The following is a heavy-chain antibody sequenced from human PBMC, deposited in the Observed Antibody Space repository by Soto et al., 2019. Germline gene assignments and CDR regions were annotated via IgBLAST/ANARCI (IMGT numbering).Heavy chain of an antibody. V-gene: IGHV3-15*07. CDR3: TTYPPVAGNFYFDY. CDR1: GFTFSNAW. Sequence: VQLVESGGGLVKPGGSLRLSCAASGFTFSNAWMNWVRQAPGKGLEWVGRIKSKTDGGTTDYAAPVKGRFTISRDDSKNTLYLQMNSLKTEDTAVYYCTTYPPVAGNFYFDYWGQGTLVTVSS. D-gene: IGHD6-19*01. J-gene: IGHJ4*02. CDR2: IKSKTDGGTT.